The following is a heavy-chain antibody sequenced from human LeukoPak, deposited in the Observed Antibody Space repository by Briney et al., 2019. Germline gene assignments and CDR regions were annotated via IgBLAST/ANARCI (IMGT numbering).Heavy chain of an antibody. V-gene: IGHV4-59*01. D-gene: IGHD5-24*01. CDR2: IYYSGST. J-gene: IGHJ3*02. CDR1: GGSFSGYY. CDR3: ASNRDGYTPGAFDI. Sequence: SETLSLTCAVYGGSFSGYYWSWIRQPPGKGLEWIGYIYYSGSTNYNPSLKRRVTISVDTSKNQFSLKLSSVTAADTAVYYCASNRDGYTPGAFDIWGQGTMVTVSS.